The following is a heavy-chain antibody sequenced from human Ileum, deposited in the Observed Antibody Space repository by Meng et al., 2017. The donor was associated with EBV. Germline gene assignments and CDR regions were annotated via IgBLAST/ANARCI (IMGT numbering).Heavy chain of an antibody. CDR1: GYSLSTTNW. D-gene: IGHD1-26*01. Sequence: QVQRQESGPGLVKPSDTLSLTCAVSGYSLSTTNWWGWIRQPPGKGLEWIGHIYYSGTTYNNPSLKSRVTMSIDPSKNQFSLKLSSVTAVDTAVYYCARNSESGSYIDYWGLGTLVTVSS. J-gene: IGHJ4*02. CDR3: ARNSESGSYIDY. CDR2: IYYSGTT. V-gene: IGHV4-28*01.